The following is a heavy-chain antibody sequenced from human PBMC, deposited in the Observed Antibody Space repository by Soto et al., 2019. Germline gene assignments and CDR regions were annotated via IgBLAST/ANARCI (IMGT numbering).Heavy chain of an antibody. J-gene: IGHJ4*02. V-gene: IGHV3-23*01. CDR3: ARDSGYGIFDY. D-gene: IGHD5-12*01. CDR2: ISGSDGST. Sequence: GGSLRLSCAASGFTFSSYAMNWVRQAPGKGLEWVSVISGSDGSTYYADSVKGRFTISRDNSKNTLNLQMNSLRAEDTAVYYCARDSGYGIFDYWGQGTLVTVSS. CDR1: GFTFSSYA.